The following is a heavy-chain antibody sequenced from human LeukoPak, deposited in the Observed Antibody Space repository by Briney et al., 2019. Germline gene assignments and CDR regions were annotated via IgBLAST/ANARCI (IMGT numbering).Heavy chain of an antibody. J-gene: IGHJ3*02. CDR3: ARARPETLSPDAFDI. D-gene: IGHD1-14*01. CDR2: MYYSGST. V-gene: IGHV4-39*01. CDR1: GGSISSSTYY. Sequence: PSETLSLTCTVSGGSISSSTYYCGWIRQPPGKGLEWIGSMYYSGSTYYNPSLKSRVTISVDTSKNQFSLKLSSVTAAGTGVYYCARARPETLSPDAFDIWGQGTMVTVSS.